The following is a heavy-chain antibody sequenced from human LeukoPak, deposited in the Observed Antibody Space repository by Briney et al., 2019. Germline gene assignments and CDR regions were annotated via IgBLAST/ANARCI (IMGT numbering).Heavy chain of an antibody. D-gene: IGHD3-16*01. Sequence: GGSLRLSCAAFEFSLRGLAMRMRHEAPGTELLLFSAISGSGGSTDYADSVKGRFTISRDNSKNPLYLQMNSLRAEDTAVYYCAKYVSHTFDAFDIWGQGTMVTVPS. J-gene: IGHJ3*02. V-gene: IGHV3-23*01. CDR2: ISGSGGST. CDR3: AKYVSHTFDAFDI. CDR1: EFSLRGLA.